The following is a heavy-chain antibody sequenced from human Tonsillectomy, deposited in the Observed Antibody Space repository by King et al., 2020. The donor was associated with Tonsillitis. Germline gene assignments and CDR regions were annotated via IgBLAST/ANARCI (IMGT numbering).Heavy chain of an antibody. Sequence: QLQLQESGPGLEKPSETLSLTCTVSGGSISSYYWSWIRQPAGKGLEWIGRIYSSGSTNYNPSLKSRVTMSVDTSKNQFSLKLSSVTAADTAVYYCARDLAEDTSGYYERPLDYWGQGILVTVSS. CDR3: ARDLAEDTSGYYERPLDY. V-gene: IGHV4-4*07. CDR2: IYSSGST. D-gene: IGHD3-22*01. J-gene: IGHJ4*02. CDR1: GGSISSYY.